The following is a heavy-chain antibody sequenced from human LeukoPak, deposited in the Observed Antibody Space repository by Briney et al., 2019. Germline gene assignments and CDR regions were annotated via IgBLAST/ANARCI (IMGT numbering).Heavy chain of an antibody. Sequence: GGSLRLSCAASRFTFRIYAMHWVRQAPGKGLEWVAVISNDGSYEYYAAAVKGRFTISRDNSKNTLYLQMNSLRAEDTAVYYCARTVDDILSGFDYWGQGTLVTVSS. CDR2: ISNDGSYE. D-gene: IGHD3-9*01. CDR3: ARTVDDILSGFDY. CDR1: RFTFRIYA. V-gene: IGHV3-30*04. J-gene: IGHJ4*02.